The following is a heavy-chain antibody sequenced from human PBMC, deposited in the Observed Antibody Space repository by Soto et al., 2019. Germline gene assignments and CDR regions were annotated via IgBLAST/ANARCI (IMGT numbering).Heavy chain of an antibody. CDR3: ARDPYGRYYMDV. Sequence: SDSLSPTYTNSGSPISIYYWSWIRQPPGKGLEWIGYIYYSGSTNYNPSLKSRVTISVDTSKNQFSLKLSSVTAADTAVYYCARDPYGRYYMDVWGKGTTVT. D-gene: IGHD2-21*01. J-gene: IGHJ6*03. CDR2: IYYSGST. V-gene: IGHV4-59*01. CDR1: GSPISIYY.